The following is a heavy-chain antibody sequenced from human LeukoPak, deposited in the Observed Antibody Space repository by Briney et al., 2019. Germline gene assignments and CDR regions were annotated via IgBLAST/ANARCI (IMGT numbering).Heavy chain of an antibody. D-gene: IGHD2-21*02. CDR2: IYPGDSDT. CDR3: ARVVVVVTATPSDGKNWLDP. Sequence: GESLKISCKGSGYSFTSYWIGWVRQMPGKGLEWMGIIYPGDSDTRYSPSFQGQVTISADKSISTAYLQWSSLKASDTAMYYCARVVVVVTATPSDGKNWLDPWGQGTLVTVSS. V-gene: IGHV5-51*01. CDR1: GYSFTSYW. J-gene: IGHJ5*02.